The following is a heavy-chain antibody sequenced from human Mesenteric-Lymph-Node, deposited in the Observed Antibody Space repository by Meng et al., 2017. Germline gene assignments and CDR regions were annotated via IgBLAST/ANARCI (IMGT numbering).Heavy chain of an antibody. CDR1: GFTFSSYA. V-gene: IGHV3-30*04. Sequence: GESLKISCAASGFTFSSYAMHWVRQAPGKGLEWVAVISYDGSNKYYADSVKGRFTISRDNSKNTLYLQMNSLRAEDTAVYYCARGRLERITMVRGVKGGYYFDYWGQGTLVTVSS. D-gene: IGHD3-10*01. CDR3: ARGRLERITMVRGVKGGYYFDY. J-gene: IGHJ4*02. CDR2: ISYDGSNK.